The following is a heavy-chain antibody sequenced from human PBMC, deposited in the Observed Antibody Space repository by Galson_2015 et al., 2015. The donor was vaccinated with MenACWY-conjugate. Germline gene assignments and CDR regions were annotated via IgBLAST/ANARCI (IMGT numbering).Heavy chain of an antibody. V-gene: IGHV1-18*01. D-gene: IGHD5-18*01. CDR3: ARTAVDTAMVPGGYFDY. J-gene: IGHJ4*02. Sequence: SVKVSCKASGYTFTSYGISWVRQAPGQGLEWMGWISAYNGNTNYAQKLQGRVTMTTDTSTSTAYMELRSLRSDDTAVYYCARTAVDTAMVPGGYFDYWGQGTLVTVSS. CDR1: GYTFTSYG. CDR2: ISAYNGNT.